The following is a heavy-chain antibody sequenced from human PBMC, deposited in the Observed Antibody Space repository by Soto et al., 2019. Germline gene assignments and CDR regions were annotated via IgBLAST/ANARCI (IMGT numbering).Heavy chain of an antibody. D-gene: IGHD3-22*01. J-gene: IGHJ1*01. V-gene: IGHV1-69*12. CDR2: IIPIFGTT. CDR3: ASRGARDYYDTSGYG. CDR1: GGTFSNYA. Sequence: QVQLVQSGAEVKKPGSSVKVSCKASGGTFSNYALSWVRQAPGQGLEWMGDIIPIFGTTNNAQKFQGRVTITADEATSTAYMELSSLRSDDTAVYYCASRGARDYYDTSGYGWGQGTLVTVSS.